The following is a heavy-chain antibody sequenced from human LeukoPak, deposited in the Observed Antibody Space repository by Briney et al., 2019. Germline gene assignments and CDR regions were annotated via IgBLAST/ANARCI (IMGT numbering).Heavy chain of an antibody. J-gene: IGHJ4*02. CDR1: GFTFSTFA. CDR3: ATYRQVLLPFES. CDR2: ISPSGGEI. D-gene: IGHD2-8*02. Sequence: GGSLRLSCAASGFTFSTFAMIWVRQPPGKGLEWVSSISPSGGEIHYADSVRGRFTISRDNSKSTLSLQMNSLRAEDTAIYYCATYRQVLLPFESWGQGTLVTVSS. V-gene: IGHV3-23*01.